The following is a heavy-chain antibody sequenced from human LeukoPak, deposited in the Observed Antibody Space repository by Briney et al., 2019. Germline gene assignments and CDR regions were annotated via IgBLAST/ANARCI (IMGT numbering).Heavy chain of an antibody. J-gene: IGHJ6*04. CDR1: GFTFSSYS. CDR3: AELGITMIGGV. Sequence: GGSLRLSCAASGFTFSSYSMNWVRQAPGKGLEWVSDISSSSSTIYYADSVKGRFTISRDNAKNSLYLEMNSLRAEDTAVYYCAELGITMIGGVWGKGTTVTISS. D-gene: IGHD3-10*02. CDR2: ISSSSSTI. V-gene: IGHV3-48*01.